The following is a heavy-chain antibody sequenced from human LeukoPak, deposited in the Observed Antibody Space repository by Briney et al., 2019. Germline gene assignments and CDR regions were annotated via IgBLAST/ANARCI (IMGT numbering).Heavy chain of an antibody. CDR2: IRNDGSDK. Sequence: GGSLRLSCAGSGFTFSSYWMSWVRQAPGKGLEWVAFIRNDGSDKYYAVSVKGRFTISRDNSKNTLYLQMNSLRAEDTALYYCAKDRAFGQLLWRKDYWGQGTLVTVSS. CDR1: GFTFSSYW. D-gene: IGHD2-21*01. V-gene: IGHV3-30*02. J-gene: IGHJ4*02. CDR3: AKDRAFGQLLWRKDY.